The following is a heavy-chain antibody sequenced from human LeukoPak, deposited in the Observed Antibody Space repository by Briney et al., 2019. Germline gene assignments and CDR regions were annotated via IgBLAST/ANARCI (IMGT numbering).Heavy chain of an antibody. Sequence: SETLSLTCTVSGGSINSGDYYWSWIRQPPGKGLEWIGYIYYSGSTYYNPSLKSRVTISVDTSKNQFSLKMSSVTAADTAVYYCASYYDSGGYTDNFDYWGQGTLVTVSS. V-gene: IGHV4-30-4*01. D-gene: IGHD3-22*01. CDR1: GGSINSGDYY. J-gene: IGHJ4*02. CDR3: ASYYDSGGYTDNFDY. CDR2: IYYSGST.